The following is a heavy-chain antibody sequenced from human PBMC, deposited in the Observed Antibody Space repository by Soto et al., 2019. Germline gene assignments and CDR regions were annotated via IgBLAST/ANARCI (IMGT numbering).Heavy chain of an antibody. CDR3: ASGYSSGWTPHYYYGMDV. D-gene: IGHD6-19*01. J-gene: IGHJ6*02. CDR1: GFTFSSYW. CDR2: IKQDGSEK. Sequence: GGSLRLSCAASGFTFSSYWMSWVRQAPGKGLEWVANIKQDGSEKYYVDSVKGRFTISRDNAKNSLYLQMNSLRAEDTAVYYCASGYSSGWTPHYYYGMDVWGQGTTVTVSS. V-gene: IGHV3-7*05.